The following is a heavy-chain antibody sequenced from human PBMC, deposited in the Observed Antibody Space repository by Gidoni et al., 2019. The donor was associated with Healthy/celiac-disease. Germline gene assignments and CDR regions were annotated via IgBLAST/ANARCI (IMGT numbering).Heavy chain of an antibody. D-gene: IGHD3-22*01. J-gene: IGHJ4*02. Sequence: EVQLVESGGGLVQPGGSLRLSCSSSGFTFSRYWMSWVRQAAGKGLEWVDNIKQDRSEKYYVDSVKGRFTISRDNAKNSLYLQMNSLRDEDTAVYYCASYYYDRSGSFDYWGQGTLVTVSS. CDR3: ASYYYDRSGSFDY. CDR1: GFTFSRYW. V-gene: IGHV3-7*01. CDR2: IKQDRSEK.